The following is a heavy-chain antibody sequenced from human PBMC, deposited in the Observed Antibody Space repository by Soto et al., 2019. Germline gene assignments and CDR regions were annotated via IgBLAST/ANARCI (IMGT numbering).Heavy chain of an antibody. CDR3: ARGRRVRGVPYNWFDP. CDR2: INHSGST. Sequence: SETLSLTCAVYGGSFSGYYWSWIRQPPGKGLEWIGEINHSGSTNYNPSLKGRVTISVDTSKNQFSLKLSSVTAADTAVYYCARGRRVRGVPYNWFDPWGQGTLVTVSS. J-gene: IGHJ5*02. CDR1: GGSFSGYY. V-gene: IGHV4-34*01. D-gene: IGHD3-10*01.